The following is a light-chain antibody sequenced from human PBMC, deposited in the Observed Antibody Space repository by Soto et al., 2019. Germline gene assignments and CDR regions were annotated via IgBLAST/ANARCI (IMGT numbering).Light chain of an antibody. CDR2: DAS. V-gene: IGKV3-11*01. J-gene: IGKJ5*01. Sequence: VFTQAPATLSFSPGARAPLSCRASQSVSSYLAWYQQKNGQAPTLLIYDASNRATGIPARFSVIVSGTDLTITISRLEPEDGEVDDGQQRSNWPITFCQGTRLEI. CDR3: QQRSNWPIT. CDR1: QSVSSY.